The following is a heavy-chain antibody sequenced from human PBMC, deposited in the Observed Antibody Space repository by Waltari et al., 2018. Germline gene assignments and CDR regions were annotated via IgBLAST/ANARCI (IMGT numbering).Heavy chain of an antibody. CDR1: GYTFTSYD. V-gene: IGHV1-8*03. D-gene: IGHD6-19*01. Sequence: QVQLVQSGAEVKKPGASVKVSCKASGYTFTSYDINWVRQATGQGLEWMGWMNPNSGNTGYAQKFQGRVTITRNTSISTAYMERSSLRSEDTAVYYCARGGTESAGSSNWFDPWGQGTLVTVSS. CDR2: MNPNSGNT. CDR3: ARGGTESAGSSNWFDP. J-gene: IGHJ5*02.